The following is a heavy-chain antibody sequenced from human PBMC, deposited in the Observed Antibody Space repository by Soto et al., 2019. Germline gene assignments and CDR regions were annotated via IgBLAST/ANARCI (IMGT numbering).Heavy chain of an antibody. D-gene: IGHD4-4*01. J-gene: IGHJ6*02. V-gene: IGHV3-30*03. Sequence: QVQLVESGGGVVQPGRSLRLSCAASGFTFTSYGMHWVRQAPGKGLEWMALILHDGSAEYYADSVKGRFTISRDNSKNTLYLQMNSLRAEDTAVYYCARSRDGYSFYFYYGMDGCGQGTTVTVSS. CDR3: ARSRDGYSFYFYYGMDG. CDR2: ILHDGSAE. CDR1: GFTFTSYG.